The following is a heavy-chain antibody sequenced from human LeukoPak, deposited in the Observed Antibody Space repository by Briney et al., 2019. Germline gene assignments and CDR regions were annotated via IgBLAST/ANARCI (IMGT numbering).Heavy chain of an antibody. CDR2: INTGDIT. CDR3: VKGGFTYYDD. V-gene: IGHV3-23*01. CDR1: GFTFDYSA. D-gene: IGHD3-22*01. Sequence: GGSLRLSCAASGFTFDYSAMTWVRQAPEEGLEWVSTINTGDITFYANSVKGRFTISRDSSKNALFLQMNSLRAEDTAIYYCVKGGFTYYDDWGQGTLVTVSS. J-gene: IGHJ4*02.